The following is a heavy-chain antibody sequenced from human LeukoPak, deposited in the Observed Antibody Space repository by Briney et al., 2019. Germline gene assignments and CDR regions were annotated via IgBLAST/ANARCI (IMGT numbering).Heavy chain of an antibody. D-gene: IGHD2-15*01. Sequence: GGSLRLFCAASGFSFSSYAMSWVRQAPARGLEWVSSMKGGGGDTFYADSVKGRFTISRDNSKNTLYLQMNSLRAEDTAVYYCARERVVAATRAYYYYYGMDVWGQGTTVTVSS. CDR3: ARERVVAATRAYYYYYGMDV. CDR1: GFSFSSYA. V-gene: IGHV3-23*01. J-gene: IGHJ6*02. CDR2: MKGGGGDT.